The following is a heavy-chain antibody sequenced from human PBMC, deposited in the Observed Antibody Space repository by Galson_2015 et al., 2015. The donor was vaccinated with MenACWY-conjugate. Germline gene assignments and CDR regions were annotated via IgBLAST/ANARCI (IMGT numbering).Heavy chain of an antibody. Sequence: QSGAEVKKPGESLRISCKGSGFRFTSYWISWVRQMPGKGLEWMGRIDPSDSFTNYSPSFQGHVTISVDKSISTAYLQWSSLKASDTAIYYCARRALVGYALNPYYAMDVWGQGTTVTVSS. D-gene: IGHD2-15*01. J-gene: IGHJ6*02. CDR2: IDPSDSFT. V-gene: IGHV5-10-1*01. CDR1: GFRFTSYW. CDR3: ARRALVGYALNPYYAMDV.